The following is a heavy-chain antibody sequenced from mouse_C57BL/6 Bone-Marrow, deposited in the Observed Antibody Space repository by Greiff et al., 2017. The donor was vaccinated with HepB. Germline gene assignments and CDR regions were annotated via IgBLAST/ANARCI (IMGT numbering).Heavy chain of an antibody. J-gene: IGHJ3*01. CDR1: GYTFTDYE. D-gene: IGHD1-1*01. V-gene: IGHV1-15*01. CDR3: TRKYYYGSSYDY. CDR2: IDPETGGT. Sequence: QVQLQQSGAELVRPGASVTLSCKASGYTFTDYEMHWVKQTPVHGLEWIGAIDPETGGTAYNQKFKGKAILTADKSSSTAYIELRSLTSDDSAVYYCTRKYYYGSSYDYWGQGTLVTVSA.